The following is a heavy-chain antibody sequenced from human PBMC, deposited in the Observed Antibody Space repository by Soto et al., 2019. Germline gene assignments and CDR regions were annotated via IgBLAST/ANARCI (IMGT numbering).Heavy chain of an antibody. D-gene: IGHD6-6*01. CDR3: ARGLRRMNGMDV. J-gene: IGHJ6*02. CDR1: GGSFSGHY. Sequence: SETLSLTCAVYGGSFSGHYWSWIRQPPGKGLEWIGSIYHSGSTYYNPSLKSRVTISVDTSKNQFSLKLSSVTAADTAVYYCARGLRRMNGMDVWGQGTTVTVSS. CDR2: IYHSGST. V-gene: IGHV4-34*01.